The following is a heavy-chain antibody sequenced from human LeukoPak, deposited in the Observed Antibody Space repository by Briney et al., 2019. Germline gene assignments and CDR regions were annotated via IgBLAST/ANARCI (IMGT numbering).Heavy chain of an antibody. CDR3: AKDRTYGYEAFDY. D-gene: IGHD5-18*01. J-gene: IGHJ4*02. V-gene: IGHV3-20*04. Sequence: GGSLRLSGAASGFNFDDYGMAWVRQAPGKGLEWVSAINWNGGSTAYSHSVKGRFTISRDNARHSLYLQVNSLRAEDTALYYCAKDRTYGYEAFDYWGQGTLVTVSS. CDR1: GFNFDDYG. CDR2: INWNGGST.